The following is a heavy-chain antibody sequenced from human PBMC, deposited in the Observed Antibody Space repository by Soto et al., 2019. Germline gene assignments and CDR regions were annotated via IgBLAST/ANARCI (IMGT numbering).Heavy chain of an antibody. CDR1: GGSFSGYY. Sequence: SETLSLTCAVYGGSFSGYYWSWIRQPPGKGLEWIGEINHSGSTNYNPSLKSRVTISVDTSKNQFSLKLSSVTAADTAVYYCARGQWLAVSWFDPWGQGTLVTVSS. J-gene: IGHJ5*02. CDR2: INHSGST. V-gene: IGHV4-34*01. CDR3: ARGQWLAVSWFDP. D-gene: IGHD6-19*01.